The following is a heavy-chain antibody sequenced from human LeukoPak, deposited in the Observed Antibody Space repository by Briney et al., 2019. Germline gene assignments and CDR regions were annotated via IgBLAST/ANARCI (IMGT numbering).Heavy chain of an antibody. V-gene: IGHV3-7*01. CDR1: GFTFSSYW. Sequence: GGSLRLSCAASGFTFSSYWMSWVRQAPGKGLEWVANIKQDGSEKYYVESVKGRFTISRDNAKNSLYLQMNSLRAEDTAVYYCARKGSGVLLWFGELLLRAFDIWGKGTMVTVSS. CDR3: ARKGSGVLLWFGELLLRAFDI. J-gene: IGHJ3*02. CDR2: IKQDGSEK. D-gene: IGHD3-10*01.